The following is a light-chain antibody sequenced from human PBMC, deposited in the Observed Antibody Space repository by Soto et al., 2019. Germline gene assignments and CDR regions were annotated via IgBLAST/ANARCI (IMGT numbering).Light chain of an antibody. CDR3: MQGRYWAT. Sequence: DVVMTQSPLSLSVTLGQPASISCSSTQSLEYSDGRTFLNWFQQRPGQSPRRPLYKVSNRDSGVPDRFSGSGSGTNFTLKISRVEAEDVGVYFCMQGRYWATFGQGTKLEIK. J-gene: IGKJ2*01. CDR1: QSLEYSDGRTF. CDR2: KVS. V-gene: IGKV2-30*01.